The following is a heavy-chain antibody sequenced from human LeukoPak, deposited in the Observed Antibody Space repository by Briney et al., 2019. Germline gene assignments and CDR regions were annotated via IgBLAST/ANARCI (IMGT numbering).Heavy chain of an antibody. D-gene: IGHD2-15*01. CDR2: IRASGSRT. Sequence: GGSLRLSCAASGYIFNNNAIAWVRQGPGKGLEGVSGIRASGSRTYYADSVKGRFTISRDNSKNTLFLQMNSLRAEDTAVYYCAKAQGSCGGDTCQYAVDVWGQGTTVTVSS. CDR3: AKAQGSCGGDTCQYAVDV. CDR1: GYIFNNNA. J-gene: IGHJ6*02. V-gene: IGHV3-23*01.